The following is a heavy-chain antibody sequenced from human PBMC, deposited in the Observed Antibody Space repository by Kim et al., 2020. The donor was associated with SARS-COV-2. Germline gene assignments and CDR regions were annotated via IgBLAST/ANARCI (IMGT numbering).Heavy chain of an antibody. CDR2: ISSSSSYT. J-gene: IGHJ3*02. CDR3: ARERLITIFGVVINDAFDI. Sequence: GGSLRLSCAASGFTFSDYYMSWIRQAPGKGLEWVSYISSSSSYTKYADSVKGRFTISRDNAKNSLYLQMNTLRAEDTAVYYCARERLITIFGVVINDAFDICGQGTMVTVSS. CDR1: GFTFSDYY. D-gene: IGHD3-3*01. V-gene: IGHV3-11*05.